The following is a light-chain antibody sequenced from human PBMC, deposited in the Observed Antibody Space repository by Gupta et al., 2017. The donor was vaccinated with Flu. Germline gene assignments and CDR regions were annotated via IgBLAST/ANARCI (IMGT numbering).Light chain of an antibody. CDR2: DNN. CDR3: GTWDSSLDSRV. V-gene: IGLV1-51*01. Sequence: KVAIACSGSKSNIGDNYVSWYQQVPGTAPKLLIYDNNKRPSGIPDRFSGSKSGTSATLGITGLQTGDEADYYCGTWDSSLDSRVFGGGTKLTVL. CDR1: KSNIGDNY. J-gene: IGLJ3*02.